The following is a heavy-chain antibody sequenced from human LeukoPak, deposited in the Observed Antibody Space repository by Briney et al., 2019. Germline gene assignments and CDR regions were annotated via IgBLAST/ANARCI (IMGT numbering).Heavy chain of an antibody. CDR2: VYSSGNT. Sequence: SETLSLTCTVYDGSISIYYWSWIRQPPGKGLEWIGYVYSSGNTNYSPSLKGRAIISADTSKNQFSLKLSSVTAADTAVYYCARKSSGWFDYWGQGTLVTVSS. V-gene: IGHV4-59*01. J-gene: IGHJ4*02. CDR3: ARKSSGWFDY. D-gene: IGHD3-22*01. CDR1: DGSISIYY.